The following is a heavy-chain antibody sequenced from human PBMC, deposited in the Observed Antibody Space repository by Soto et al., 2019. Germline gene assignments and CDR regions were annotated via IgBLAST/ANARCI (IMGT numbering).Heavy chain of an antibody. CDR2: LSAYNGDT. D-gene: IGHD1-26*01. CDR1: GYTFINYG. J-gene: IGHJ3*01. Sequence: QVQLVQSGAEVKKPGASVRVSCKTSGYTFINYGITWVRQAPGQGLEWMGWLSAYNGDTSSSEKLQDRFTMTTDTSTSTVYMDLRSLTSDDTAVYYCARWSAIVGGAEDLGVWGQGTMVIVSS. CDR3: ARWSAIVGGAEDLGV. V-gene: IGHV1-18*01.